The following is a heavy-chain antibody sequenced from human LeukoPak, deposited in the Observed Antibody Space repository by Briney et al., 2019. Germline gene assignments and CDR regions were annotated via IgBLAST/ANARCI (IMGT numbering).Heavy chain of an antibody. J-gene: IGHJ6*03. CDR2: IYYSGST. D-gene: IGHD2-15*01. CDR3: ARSVEGYCSGGSCYSYYYYMDV. CDR1: GGSISSYY. Sequence: SETLSLTCTVSGGSISSYYWSWIRQPPGKGLEWIGYIYYSGSTNYNPSLKSRVTISVDTSKNQFSLKLSSVTAADTAVYYCARSVEGYCSGGSCYSYYYYMDVWGKGTTVTVSS. V-gene: IGHV4-59*01.